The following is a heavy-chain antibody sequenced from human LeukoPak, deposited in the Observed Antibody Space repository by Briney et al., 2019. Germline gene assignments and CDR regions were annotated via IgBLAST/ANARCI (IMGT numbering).Heavy chain of an antibody. J-gene: IGHJ6*04. CDR1: GFTFSSYG. CDR2: ISGSGGST. V-gene: IGHV3-23*01. D-gene: IGHD6-6*01. CDR3: AKEDSIAAGRLYRLPPPDV. Sequence: GGSLRLSCAASGFTFSSYGMSWVRQAPGKGLEWVSAISGSGGSTYYADSVKGRFTISRDNSKNTLYLQMNSLRAEDTAVYYCAKEDSIAAGRLYRLPPPDVWGKGTTVTVSS.